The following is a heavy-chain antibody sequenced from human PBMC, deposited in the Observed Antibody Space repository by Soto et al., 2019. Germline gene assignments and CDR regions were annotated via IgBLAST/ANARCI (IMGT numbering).Heavy chain of an antibody. D-gene: IGHD5-18*01. CDR3: ARDLRGDKAV. CDR2: IYYSGST. V-gene: IGHV4-30-4*08. J-gene: IGHJ4*02. Sequence: TVSLTCTVSGGSISSGDYYLSWIRQPPGKGLEWIGYIYYSGSTYYNPSLKSRVTISVDTSKNQFSLKLSSVTAADTAVYYCARDLRGDKAVWGQGTLVTVYS. CDR1: GGSISSGDYY.